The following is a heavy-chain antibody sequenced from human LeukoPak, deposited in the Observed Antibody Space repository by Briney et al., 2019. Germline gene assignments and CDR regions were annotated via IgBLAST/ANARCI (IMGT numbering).Heavy chain of an antibody. CDR2: IKQDGSET. CDR1: GFSFSSYW. CDR3: ARDSRQIRYCSGGSCLRGFDY. J-gene: IGHJ4*01. D-gene: IGHD2-15*01. V-gene: IGHV3-7*01. Sequence: GGSLRLSCAASGFSFSSYWMSWVRQAPGKGLEWVANIKQDGSETYCVDSVKGRFTISRDNAQNSLYLQMNSLRAEDTAVYYCARDSRQIRYCSGGSCLRGFDYWGQGTLVTVSS.